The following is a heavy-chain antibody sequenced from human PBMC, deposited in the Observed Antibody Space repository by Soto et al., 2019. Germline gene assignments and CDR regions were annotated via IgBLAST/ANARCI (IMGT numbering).Heavy chain of an antibody. Sequence: SETLPHTCTVSGGSSSSYYWSWIRQPPGKGLEWIGYIYYSGSTDYNPSLKSRVTISIDTSKNQFSLKLSSVTAADTAVYYCARLSRGSSAGMDVWGQGTTVTVSS. D-gene: IGHD3-16*01. CDR1: GGSSSSYY. CDR3: ARLSRGSSAGMDV. J-gene: IGHJ6*02. CDR2: IYYSGST. V-gene: IGHV4-59*08.